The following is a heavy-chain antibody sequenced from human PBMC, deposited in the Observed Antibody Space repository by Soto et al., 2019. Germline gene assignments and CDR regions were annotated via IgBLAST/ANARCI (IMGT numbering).Heavy chain of an antibody. CDR2: ISYDGSNK. D-gene: IGHD3-10*01. CDR3: AKARANVFLWFGELTA. V-gene: IGHV3-30*18. Sequence: QVQLVESGGGVVQPGRSLRLSCAASGFTFSSYGMHWVRQAPGKGLEWVAVISYDGSNKYYADSVKGRFTISRDNSKNTLYLQMNSLRAEDTAVYYCAKARANVFLWFGELTAWGQGTLVTVSS. CDR1: GFTFSSYG. J-gene: IGHJ5*02.